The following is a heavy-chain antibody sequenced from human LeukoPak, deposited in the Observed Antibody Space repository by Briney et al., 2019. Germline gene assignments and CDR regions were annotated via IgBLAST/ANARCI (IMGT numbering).Heavy chain of an antibody. CDR3: ARGPGYCSSTSCFLDY. J-gene: IGHJ4*02. CDR2: INSNGGST. CDR1: GSTFSSYA. V-gene: IGHV3-64*04. D-gene: IGHD2-2*01. Sequence: GGSLRLSCSASGSTFSSYAMHWVRQAPGKGLEYVSAINSNGGSTYYADSVKGRFTISRDNSKNTLYLQMNSLRAEDTAVYYCARGPGYCSSTSCFLDYWGQGTLVTVSS.